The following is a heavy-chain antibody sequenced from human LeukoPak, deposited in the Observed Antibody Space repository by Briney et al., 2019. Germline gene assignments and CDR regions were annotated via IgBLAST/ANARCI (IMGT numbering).Heavy chain of an antibody. CDR3: ARDPTRGYDFWNGYYEGGDY. CDR1: GYTFTGYY. CDR2: INPNSGGT. V-gene: IGHV1-2*02. Sequence: ASVKVSCKASGYTFTGYYMHWVRQAPGQGLEWMGWINPNSGGTNYAQKFQGRVTMTRDTSISTAYMELSRLRSDDTAVYYCARDPTRGYDFWNGYYEGGDYWGQGTLVTVSS. D-gene: IGHD3-3*01. J-gene: IGHJ4*02.